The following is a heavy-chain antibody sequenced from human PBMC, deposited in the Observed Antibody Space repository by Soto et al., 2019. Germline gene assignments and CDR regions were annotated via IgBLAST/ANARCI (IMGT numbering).Heavy chain of an antibody. CDR1: GVSFGSYS. J-gene: IGHJ6*02. V-gene: IGHV3-23*01. Sequence: EVQLLESGGGFVQPGGSLRLSCAASGVSFGSYSMTWVRQAPGKGLEWVSVIGGDAVTTYYADSVKGRFTVSRDNSKNRVPLQMNSLRAEATAVYYCAKALYSSTYTRGMDVWGQGTTVTVS. CDR2: IGGDAVTT. D-gene: IGHD6-19*01. CDR3: AKALYSSTYTRGMDV.